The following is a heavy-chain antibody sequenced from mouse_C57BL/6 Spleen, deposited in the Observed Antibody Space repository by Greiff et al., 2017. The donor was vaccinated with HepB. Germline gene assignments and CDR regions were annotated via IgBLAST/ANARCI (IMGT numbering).Heavy chain of an antibody. CDR1: GYTFPSYW. CDR3: AMGGNWGYFDV. Sequence: QVQLQQPGAELVKPGASVKVSCKASGYTFPSYWMHWVKQRPGQGLEWIGRIHPSDSDTNYNQKFKGKATLTVDKSSSTAYMQLSSLTSEDSAVYYCAMGGNWGYFDVWGTGTTVTVSS. CDR2: IHPSDSDT. D-gene: IGHD4-1*01. V-gene: IGHV1-74*01. J-gene: IGHJ1*03.